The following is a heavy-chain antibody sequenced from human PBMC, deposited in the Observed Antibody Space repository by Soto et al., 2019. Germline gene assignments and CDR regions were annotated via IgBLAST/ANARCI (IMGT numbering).Heavy chain of an antibody. CDR1: GDTFNDYY. J-gene: IGHJ6*03. CDR3: ARESGGATATLDYYYFYMDV. CDR2: INPNGGVT. D-gene: IGHD5-12*01. Sequence: QVQLVQSGAEVKKPGASVTVSCRSSGDTFNDYYIHWVRQAPGQGLEWMGWINPNGGVTKYAKKFECWVSMTRDTSIRTVYMQLSRLRSDDTAVYYCARESGGATATLDYYYFYMDVWGTGTTVTVSS. V-gene: IGHV1-2*04.